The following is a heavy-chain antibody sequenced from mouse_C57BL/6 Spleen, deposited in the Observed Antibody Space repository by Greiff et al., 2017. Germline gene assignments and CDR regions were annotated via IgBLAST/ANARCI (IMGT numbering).Heavy chain of an antibody. J-gene: IGHJ1*03. CDR2: INPYNGDT. Sequence: VQLKESGPELVKPGDSVKISCKASGYSFTGYFMNWVMQSPGKSLEWIGRINPYNGDTFYNQKFTGKATLTVDKSSSTAHMELRSLTSEDAAVYYCARSGYGNYSWYFDVGGTGTTGTVSS. CDR3: ARSGYGNYSWYFDV. CDR1: GYSFTGYF. V-gene: IGHV1-20*01. D-gene: IGHD2-1*01.